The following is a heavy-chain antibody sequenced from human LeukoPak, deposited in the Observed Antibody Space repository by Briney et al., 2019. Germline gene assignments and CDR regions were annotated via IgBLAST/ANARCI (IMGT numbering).Heavy chain of an antibody. CDR3: TKDSVAMVTTSDY. V-gene: IGHV3-21*04. CDR1: GFTFSDYS. J-gene: IGHJ4*02. D-gene: IGHD5-18*01. CDR2: ISGSGSYI. Sequence: GGSLRLSCAASGFTFSDYSMNWVRQTPRKGLEWVSCISGSGSYIYYADSVKGRFTISRDNAKNSLYLQMNSLRPEDTALYYCTKDSVAMVTTSDYWGQGTLVTVS.